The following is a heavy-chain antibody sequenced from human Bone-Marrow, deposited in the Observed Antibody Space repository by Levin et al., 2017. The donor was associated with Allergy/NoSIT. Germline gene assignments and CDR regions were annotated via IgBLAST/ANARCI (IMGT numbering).Heavy chain of an antibody. Sequence: PGGSLRLSCAASGFTFSSYAMTWVRQAPGKGLDWVSGLSGDARNTYYGVSVKGRFAMSRDNDKKTVYLEMNSLRAEDTAVYYCEKDQVGSTWFYGSDVWGQGTTVTVSS. CDR1: GFTFSSYA. D-gene: IGHD6-13*01. V-gene: IGHV3-23*01. CDR2: LSGDARNT. CDR3: EKDQVGSTWFYGSDV. J-gene: IGHJ6*02.